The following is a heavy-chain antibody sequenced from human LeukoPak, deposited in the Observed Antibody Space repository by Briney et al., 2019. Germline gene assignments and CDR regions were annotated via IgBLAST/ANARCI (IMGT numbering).Heavy chain of an antibody. Sequence: PGGSLRLSCAASGFTFSSYWMHWVRQAPGKGLVWVSRINTDGSSTNYADSVKGRFTISRDNAKNTLYLQMNSLRAEDTAVYYCAKDLRPRAPLWYFDYWGQGALVTVSS. J-gene: IGHJ4*02. V-gene: IGHV3-74*01. CDR3: AKDLRPRAPLWYFDY. D-gene: IGHD3-10*01. CDR1: GFTFSSYW. CDR2: INTDGSST.